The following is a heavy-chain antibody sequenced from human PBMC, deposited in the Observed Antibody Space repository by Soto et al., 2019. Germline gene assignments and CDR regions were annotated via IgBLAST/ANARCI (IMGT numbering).Heavy chain of an antibody. V-gene: IGHV5-51*01. D-gene: IGHD1-7*01. CDR2: IYPGDSDT. J-gene: IGHJ3*02. Sequence: LGESLKISCKGSGYSFTSYWIGWVLQMPGKGLEWMGIIYPGDSDTRYSPSFQGQVTISADKSISTAYLQWSSLKASDTAMYYCARHPVYINWNYDDAFDIWGQGTMVTVSS. CDR1: GYSFTSYW. CDR3: ARHPVYINWNYDDAFDI.